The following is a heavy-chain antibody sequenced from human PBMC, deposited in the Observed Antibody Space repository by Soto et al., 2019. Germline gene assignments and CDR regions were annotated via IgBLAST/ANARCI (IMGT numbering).Heavy chain of an antibody. Sequence: EMQLVESGGGLVKPGGSVRLSCAASEFTFSSYSMNWVRQAPGKGLEWVSSISSSSSYIYYADSGKGRFTISRDNAKNSLYLQMNSLRAEDTAVYYCSRDSSRIAARYWGQGTLVTVSA. CDR1: EFTFSSYS. J-gene: IGHJ4*02. CDR3: SRDSSRIAARY. CDR2: ISSSSSYI. D-gene: IGHD6-6*01. V-gene: IGHV3-21*01.